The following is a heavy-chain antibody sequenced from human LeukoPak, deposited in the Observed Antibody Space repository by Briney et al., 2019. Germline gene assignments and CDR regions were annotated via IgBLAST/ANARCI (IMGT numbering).Heavy chain of an antibody. J-gene: IGHJ5*02. CDR2: IYYSGST. CDR3: ARDQRFGNYNWFDP. CDR1: GGSISSGGYY. Sequence: SETLSLTCTVSGGSISSGGYYRSWIRQHPGKGLEWIGYIYYSGSTYYNPSLKSRVTISVDTSKNQFSLKLSSVTAADTAVYYCARDQRFGNYNWFDPWGQGTLVTVSS. D-gene: IGHD3-10*01. V-gene: IGHV4-31*03.